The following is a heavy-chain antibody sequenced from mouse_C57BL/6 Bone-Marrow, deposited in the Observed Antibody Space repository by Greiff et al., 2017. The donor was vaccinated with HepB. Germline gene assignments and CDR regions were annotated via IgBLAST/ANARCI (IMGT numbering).Heavy chain of an antibody. CDR1: GYSITSGYY. V-gene: IGHV3-6*01. D-gene: IGHD1-1*01. Sequence: EVKLMESGPGLVKPSQSLSLTCSVTGYSITSGYYWNWIRQFPGNKLEWMGYISYDGSNNYNPSLKNRISITRDTSKNQFFLKLNSVTTEDTATYYCARGVGGTWFAYWGQGTLVTVSA. J-gene: IGHJ3*01. CDR2: ISYDGSN. CDR3: ARGVGGTWFAY.